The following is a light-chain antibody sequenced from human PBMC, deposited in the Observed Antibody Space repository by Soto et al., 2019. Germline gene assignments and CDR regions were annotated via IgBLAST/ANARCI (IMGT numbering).Light chain of an antibody. CDR1: SSNIGSNY. V-gene: IGLV1-47*01. CDR3: ATWDDSLGGPV. J-gene: IGLJ2*01. Sequence: QSVLTQPPSASGTPGQRVTISCSGSSSNIGSNYVYWYQQFPGTAPKLLICRNNQRPSGVADRFSGSESGTSASLAISGLRSEDEGDYYCATWDDSLGGPVFGGGTKRTVL. CDR2: RNN.